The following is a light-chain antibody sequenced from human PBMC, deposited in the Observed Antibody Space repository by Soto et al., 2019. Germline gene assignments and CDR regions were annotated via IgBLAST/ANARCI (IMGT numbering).Light chain of an antibody. J-gene: IGKJ1*01. Sequence: ILLRQSPGTMSVSPGEWATLSCRASQSVSSSYVAWYQQKPGQAPRLLIYGASSRATGIPDWFRGSGSGTDFTLTISRLEPEDFAVYYCQQYGSSPFGQGTKVDIK. CDR3: QQYGSSP. V-gene: IGKV3-20*01. CDR2: GAS. CDR1: QSVSSSY.